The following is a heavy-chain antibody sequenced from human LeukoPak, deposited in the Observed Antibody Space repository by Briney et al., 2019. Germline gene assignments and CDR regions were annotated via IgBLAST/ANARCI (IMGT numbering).Heavy chain of an antibody. V-gene: IGHV3-64D*06. J-gene: IGHJ4*02. D-gene: IGHD6-6*01. CDR2: ISSDGANS. CDR1: GFMFSSSP. Sequence: GGSLRLSCSASGFMFSSSPMHWVRQAPGKGLEYVSAISSDGANSYYADSVKGRFTLSRDNSENTVSLEMRNLRTEDTAVYYCVPHMYNSYVYWGQGTLVTVSP. CDR3: VPHMYNSYVY.